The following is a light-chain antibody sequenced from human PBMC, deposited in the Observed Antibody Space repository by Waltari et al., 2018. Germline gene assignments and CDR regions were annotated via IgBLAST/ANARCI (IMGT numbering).Light chain of an antibody. CDR3: QQGNSYPLT. CDR1: QGIGNN. Sequence: DIQVTQSPLSLSASVGDTATITCQASQGIGNNLNWYQQKPGKAPKFLIYRASSLLSGIPSRFSGSGSGTDFTLTITSLQPEDFATYYCQQGNSYPLTFGGGTKVEV. V-gene: IGKV1-16*01. CDR2: RAS. J-gene: IGKJ4*01.